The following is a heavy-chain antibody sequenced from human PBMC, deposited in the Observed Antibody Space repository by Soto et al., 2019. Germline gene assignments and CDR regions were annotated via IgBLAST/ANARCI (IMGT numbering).Heavy chain of an antibody. V-gene: IGHV4-31*03. D-gene: IGHD3-22*01. J-gene: IGHJ4*02. CDR3: ARVNIINMIAMVLDS. Sequence: SETLSLTCTFSCGSIISGSYYWSWSRQRPGQGLEWIGYISYSGSTYYNPSLKSRLTTSADTSKNQFALKLSSVTAADTAVYYCARVNIINMIAMVLDSWGQGTLVTVSS. CDR2: ISYSGST. CDR1: CGSIISGSYY.